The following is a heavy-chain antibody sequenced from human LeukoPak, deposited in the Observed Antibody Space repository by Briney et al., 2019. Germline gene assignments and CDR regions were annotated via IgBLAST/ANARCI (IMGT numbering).Heavy chain of an antibody. D-gene: IGHD3-9*01. V-gene: IGHV3-7*01. CDR2: IKQDGSEK. CDR3: ARDSGGYFDRNHFDY. Sequence: PGGSLRLSCAASGFTFTTYWMSWVRQAPGKGLEWVANIKQDGSEKYYVDSVKGRFTISRDNAKNSLYLQMNSLRAEDTAVYYCARDSGGYFDRNHFDYWGQGTLVTVSS. J-gene: IGHJ4*02. CDR1: GFTFTTYW.